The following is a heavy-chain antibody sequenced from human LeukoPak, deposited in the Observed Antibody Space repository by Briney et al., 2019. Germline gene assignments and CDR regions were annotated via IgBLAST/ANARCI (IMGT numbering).Heavy chain of an antibody. CDR1: GFIFSNYG. Sequence: GGTLRLSCAASGFIFSNYGMSWVRQAPGKGLEWVSAIRGNAGTTYYADSVKGRFTIFRDNYKNMLYLQMNSLRVEDTAVYYCAKGHGDASGYYYFDSWGQGTLVTVSS. D-gene: IGHD3-22*01. CDR3: AKGHGDASGYYYFDS. V-gene: IGHV3-23*01. J-gene: IGHJ4*02. CDR2: IRGNAGTT.